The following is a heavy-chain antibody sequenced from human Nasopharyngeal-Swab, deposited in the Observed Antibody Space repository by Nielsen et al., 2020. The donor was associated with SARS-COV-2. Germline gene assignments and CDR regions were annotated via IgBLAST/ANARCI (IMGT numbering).Heavy chain of an antibody. V-gene: IGHV1-18*04. D-gene: IGHD4-17*01. J-gene: IGHJ4*02. CDR1: GYTFISYS. CDR3: TLRDYLY. Sequence: ASVTVSRKASGYTFISYSITWGRQATGQGLEWMGKISAYNGHTDYAQEFQDRVTMTTDTSTSTASLELRRLTSDDTAVYYCTLRDYLYWGQGTLVTVSS. CDR2: ISAYNGHT.